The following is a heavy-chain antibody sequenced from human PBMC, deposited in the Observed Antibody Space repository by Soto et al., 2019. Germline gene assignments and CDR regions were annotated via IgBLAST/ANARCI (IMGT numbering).Heavy chain of an antibody. CDR3: ARDRVPNSYDFWSGYYTQGIYYMDV. CDR2: IYYSGST. D-gene: IGHD3-3*01. V-gene: IGHV4-31*03. CDR1: GGSISSGGYY. Sequence: SETLSLTCTVSGGSISSGGYYWSWIRQHPGKGLEWIGYIYYSGSTYYNTSLKSRVTISVDTSKNQFSLKLSSVTAADTAVYYCARDRVPNSYDFWSGYYTQGIYYMDVWGKGTTVTVSS. J-gene: IGHJ6*03.